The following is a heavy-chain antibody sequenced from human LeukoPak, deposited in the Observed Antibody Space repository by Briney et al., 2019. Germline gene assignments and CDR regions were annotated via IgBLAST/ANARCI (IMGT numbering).Heavy chain of an antibody. CDR2: IYYSGST. J-gene: IGHJ6*02. V-gene: IGHV4-59*12. D-gene: IGHD6-19*01. CDR3: ARGRGSSGPRYGMDV. Sequence: SETLSLTCTVSRGSISSYYWSWIRQPPGKGLEWIGYIYYSGSTNYNPSLKSRVTISVDTSKNQFSPKLSSVTAADTAVYYCARGRGSSGPRYGMDVWGQGTTVTVSS. CDR1: RGSISSYY.